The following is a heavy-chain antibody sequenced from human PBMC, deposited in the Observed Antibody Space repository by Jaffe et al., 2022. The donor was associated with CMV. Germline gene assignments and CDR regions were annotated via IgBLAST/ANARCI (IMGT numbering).Heavy chain of an antibody. V-gene: IGHV3-11*06. D-gene: IGHD3-9*01. Sequence: QVQLVESGGGLVKPGGSLRLSCAASGFTFSDYYMSWIRQAPGKGLEWVSYISSSSSYTNYADSVKGRFTISRDNAKNSLYLQMNSLRAEDTAVYYCARPFLWPGTGPVMAFDIWGQGTMVTVSS. CDR2: ISSSSSYT. J-gene: IGHJ3*02. CDR3: ARPFLWPGTGPVMAFDI. CDR1: GFTFSDYY.